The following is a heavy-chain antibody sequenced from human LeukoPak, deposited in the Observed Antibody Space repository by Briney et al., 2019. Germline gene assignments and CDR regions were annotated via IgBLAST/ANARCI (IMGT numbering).Heavy chain of an antibody. CDR3: ARAGSALDY. CDR1: GFTFSSYE. CDR2: ISSSGNTI. Sequence: QPGGSLRLSCAAAGFTFSSYEMNWVRQAPGKGLEWVSYISSSGNTIHYADSVKGRFTIARDNAKNSLYLQMNSLRADDTAVYYCARAGSALDYWGQGTLITVSP. V-gene: IGHV3-48*03. D-gene: IGHD2-15*01. J-gene: IGHJ4*02.